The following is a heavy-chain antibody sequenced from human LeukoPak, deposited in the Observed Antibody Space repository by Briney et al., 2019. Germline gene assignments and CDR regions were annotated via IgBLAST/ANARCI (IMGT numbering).Heavy chain of an antibody. CDR3: ARDLGHCSSTGCYGGIFDY. V-gene: IGHV3-21*01. CDR2: ISSSSSYI. CDR1: GFTFSSYS. D-gene: IGHD2-2*01. J-gene: IGHJ4*02. Sequence: GGSLRLSCAASGFTFSSYSMNWVRQAPGKGLEWVSSISSSSSYIYYADSVKGRFTISRDNAKNSLYLQMNSLRAEDTAVYYCARDLGHCSSTGCYGGIFDYWGQGTLVTVSS.